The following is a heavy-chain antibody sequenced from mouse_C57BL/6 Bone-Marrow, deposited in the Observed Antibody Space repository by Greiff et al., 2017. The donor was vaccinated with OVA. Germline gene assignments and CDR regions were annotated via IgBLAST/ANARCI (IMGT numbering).Heavy chain of an antibody. CDR3: ARDYYSNLGY. CDR1: GYTFTSYG. J-gene: IGHJ2*01. V-gene: IGHV1-81*01. CDR2: IYPRSGNT. Sequence: QVQLKESGAELARPGASVKLSCKASGYTFTSYGISWVKQRTGQGLEWIGEIYPRSGNTYYNEKFKGKATLTADKSSSTAYMELRSLTSEDSAVYFCARDYYSNLGYWGQGTTLTVSS. D-gene: IGHD2-5*01.